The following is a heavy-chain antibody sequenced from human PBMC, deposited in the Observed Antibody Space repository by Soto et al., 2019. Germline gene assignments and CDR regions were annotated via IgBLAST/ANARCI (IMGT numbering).Heavy chain of an antibody. V-gene: IGHV4-34*01. Sequence: LETLSLTCAVYGGSFSGYYWSWIRQPPGKGLEWIGEINHSGSTNYNPSLKSRVTISVDTSKNQFSLKLSSVTAADTAVYYCARVVDYYDSSGLFDYWGQGTLVTVSS. D-gene: IGHD3-22*01. CDR3: ARVVDYYDSSGLFDY. J-gene: IGHJ4*02. CDR2: INHSGST. CDR1: GGSFSGYY.